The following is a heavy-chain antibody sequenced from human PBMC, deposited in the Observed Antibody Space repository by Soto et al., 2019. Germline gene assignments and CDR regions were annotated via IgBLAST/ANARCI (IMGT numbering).Heavy chain of an antibody. D-gene: IGHD6-6*01. CDR3: ARKSSSSSWFDP. CDR1: GYTFFSYG. CDR2: ISTYNGDT. J-gene: IGHJ5*02. V-gene: IGHV1-18*01. Sequence: GASVKVSCKASGYTFFSYGITWVRQAPGQGLEWMGWISTYNGDTNYAQNLQGRVTMTTDTSTSTAYMELRSLRSDDTAMYYCARKSSSSSWFDPWGQGTLVTV.